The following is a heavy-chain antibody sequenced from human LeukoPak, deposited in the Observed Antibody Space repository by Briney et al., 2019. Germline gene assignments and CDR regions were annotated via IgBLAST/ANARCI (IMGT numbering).Heavy chain of an antibody. V-gene: IGHV3-30*03. CDR1: GFTFSSYG. J-gene: IGHJ3*02. Sequence: GRSLRLSCAASGFTFSSYGMHWVRQAPGKGLEWVAVISYDGSNKYYADSVKGRFTISRDNSKNTLYLQMNSLRAEDTAVYYCAMYYYGSGSYNAFDIWGQGTMVTVSS. D-gene: IGHD3-10*01. CDR2: ISYDGSNK. CDR3: AMYYYGSGSYNAFDI.